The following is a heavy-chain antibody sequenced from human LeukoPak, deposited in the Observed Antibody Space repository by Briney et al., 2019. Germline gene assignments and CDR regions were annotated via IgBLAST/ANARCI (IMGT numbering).Heavy chain of an antibody. Sequence: ASVKVSCKASGYTFTSYGISWVRQAPGQGLEWMGWISAYNGNTNYAQKLQGRVTMTTDTSTSTAYMELRSLRSDDTAVYYCARVQAKYYDFWSGYYDHYYYGMDVWGQGTTVTVSS. V-gene: IGHV1-18*01. D-gene: IGHD3-3*01. CDR3: ARVQAKYYDFWSGYYDHYYYGMDV. CDR1: GYTFTSYG. J-gene: IGHJ6*02. CDR2: ISAYNGNT.